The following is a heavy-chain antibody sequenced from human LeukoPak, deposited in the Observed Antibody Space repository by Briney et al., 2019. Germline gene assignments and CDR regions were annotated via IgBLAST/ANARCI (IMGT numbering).Heavy chain of an antibody. CDR2: ISGSGDIT. Sequence: GGSLRLFCAASGSTLNSYSMAWVRQAPGRGLEWVSAISGSGDITYYVDSVKGRITISRDNSKNTLYLQMNSLRAEDTAVYYCARGDYGGDFRYFDYWGQGTLVTVSS. CDR1: GSTLNSYS. D-gene: IGHD4-23*01. J-gene: IGHJ4*02. CDR3: ARGDYGGDFRYFDY. V-gene: IGHV3-23*01.